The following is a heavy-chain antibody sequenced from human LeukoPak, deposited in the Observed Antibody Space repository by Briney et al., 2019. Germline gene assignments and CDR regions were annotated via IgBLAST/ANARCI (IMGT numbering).Heavy chain of an antibody. CDR1: GYTFTSYY. J-gene: IGHJ2*01. D-gene: IGHD3-10*01. CDR2: INPSGGST. Sequence: GASVKVSCKASGYTFTSYYMHWVRQAPGQGLEWMGIINPSGGSTSYAQKFQGRVTMTRDTSTSTVYMELSSLRSEDTAVYYCAREPTHDGRSTIYWYLDLWGRGTLVTVSS. V-gene: IGHV1-46*01. CDR3: AREPTHDGRSTIYWYLDL.